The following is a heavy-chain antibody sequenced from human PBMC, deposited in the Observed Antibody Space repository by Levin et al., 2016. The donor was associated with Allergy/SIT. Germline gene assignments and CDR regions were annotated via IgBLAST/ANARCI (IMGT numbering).Heavy chain of an antibody. CDR2: INPNSGGT. Sequence: ASVKVSCKASGYTFTGYYMHWVRQAPGQGLEWMGWINPNSGGTNYAQKFQGWVTMTRDTSISTAYMELSRLRSDDTAVYYCARAIMTTVTTFDYWGQGTLVTVSS. CDR1: GYTFTGYY. J-gene: IGHJ4*02. V-gene: IGHV1-2*04. D-gene: IGHD4-17*01. CDR3: ARAIMTTVTTFDY.